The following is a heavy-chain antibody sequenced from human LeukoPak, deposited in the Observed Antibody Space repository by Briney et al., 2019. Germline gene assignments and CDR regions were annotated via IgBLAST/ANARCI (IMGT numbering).Heavy chain of an antibody. D-gene: IGHD3-22*01. V-gene: IGHV4-34*01. J-gene: IGHJ4*02. CDR3: ARGAYDSSGYPDN. CDR2: INHSGST. CDR1: GGSFSGYY. Sequence: SSETLSLTCAVYGGSFSGYYWSWIRQPPGKGLEWIGEINHSGSTNYNPSLKSRVTVSVDTSKNQFSLKLSSVTAADTAVYYCARGAYDSSGYPDNWGQGTLVTVSS.